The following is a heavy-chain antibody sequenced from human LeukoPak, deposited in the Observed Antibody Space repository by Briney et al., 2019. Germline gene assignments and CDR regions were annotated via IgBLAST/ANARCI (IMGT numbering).Heavy chain of an antibody. CDR1: GYTFTGYY. V-gene: IGHV1-2*02. J-gene: IGHJ4*02. CDR3: ARDKYTGYETFDY. D-gene: IGHD5-12*01. CDR2: INPNNGGT. Sequence: ASVKVSCRASGYTFTGYYIHWVRQAPGQGLEWMGWINPNNGGTNYAQKFQGRVTMTRDTSISTAYMELNRLTSDDTAVYYCARDKYTGYETFDYWGQGTPVTVSS.